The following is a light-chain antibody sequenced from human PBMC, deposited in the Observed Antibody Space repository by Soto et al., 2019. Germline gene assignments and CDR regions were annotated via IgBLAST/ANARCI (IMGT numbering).Light chain of an antibody. J-gene: IGKJ2*01. Sequence: DIVMTQSPDSLAVSLGERATINCKSSQSVLYRSNNKNYLAWYQQKAGQPPKMLIYWASTRQSGVPDRFSGSGSGPDFTLTISSLQAEDVAVYYCQQYYDTPYTFGQGTKLEI. CDR2: WAS. CDR3: QQYYDTPYT. CDR1: QSVLYRSNNKNY. V-gene: IGKV4-1*01.